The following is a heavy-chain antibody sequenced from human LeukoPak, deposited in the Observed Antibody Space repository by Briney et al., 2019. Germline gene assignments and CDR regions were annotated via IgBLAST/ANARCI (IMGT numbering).Heavy chain of an antibody. CDR3: ARGSGYYFDH. CDR1: EGTFRSYA. J-gene: IGHJ4*02. CDR2: IIPIFGTA. V-gene: IGHV1-69*13. D-gene: IGHD3-22*01. Sequence: SVKVSCKASEGTFRSYAIRWGRQAPGQGLEWMGGIIPIFGTANYAQKFQGRVTITADESTSTAYMELSSLRAEDTAVYDCARGSGYYFDHRVQGTLVTVSS.